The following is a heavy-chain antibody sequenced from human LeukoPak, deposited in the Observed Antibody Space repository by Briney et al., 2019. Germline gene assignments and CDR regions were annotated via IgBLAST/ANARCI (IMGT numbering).Heavy chain of an antibody. CDR3: ASFSITGTTSADY. CDR2: IYSGGST. V-gene: IGHV3-66*02. D-gene: IGHD1-20*01. Sequence: GGSLRLSCAASGFTVSSNYMSWVRQAPGKGLEWVSVIYSGGSTYYADSMKGRFTISRDNSKNTLYLQMNSLRAEDTAVYYCASFSITGTTSADYWGQGTLVTVSS. J-gene: IGHJ4*02. CDR1: GFTVSSNY.